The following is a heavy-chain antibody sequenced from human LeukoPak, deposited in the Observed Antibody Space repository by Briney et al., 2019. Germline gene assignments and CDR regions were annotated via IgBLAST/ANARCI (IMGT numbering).Heavy chain of an antibody. CDR3: ARPSGSGSYYYYYYGMDV. V-gene: IGHV3-74*01. Sequence: GGSLRLSCAASGFTFSIYWMHWVRQAPGKGLVWVSRINSDGSSTSYADSVKGRFTISRDNAKNTLYLQMNSLRAEDTAVYYCARPSGSGSYYYYYYGMDVWGQGTTVTVSS. D-gene: IGHD3-10*01. CDR2: INSDGSST. CDR1: GFTFSIYW. J-gene: IGHJ6*02.